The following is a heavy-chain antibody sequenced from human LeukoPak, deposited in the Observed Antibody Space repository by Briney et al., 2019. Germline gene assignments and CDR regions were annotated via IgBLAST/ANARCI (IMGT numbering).Heavy chain of an antibody. D-gene: IGHD6-13*01. V-gene: IGHV6-1*01. J-gene: IGHJ4*02. Sequence: SQTLSLTCAISGDSVSSDSAAWNWIRQSSSRGLEWLGRTYYRSKWHNDYAESVKSRVTINPDTSKNQFSLQLNSVTPEDTAVYYCARQQSQIDYWGQGTLVTVSS. CDR3: ARQQSQIDY. CDR1: GDSVSSDSAA. CDR2: TYYRSKWHN.